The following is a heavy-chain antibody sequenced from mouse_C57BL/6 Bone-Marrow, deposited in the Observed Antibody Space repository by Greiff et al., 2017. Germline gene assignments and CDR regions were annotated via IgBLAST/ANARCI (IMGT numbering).Heavy chain of an antibody. D-gene: IGHD2-4*01. Sequence: QVQLQQSGAELVRPGTSVKVSCKASGYAFTNYLIEWVKQRPGQGLEWIGVINPGSGGTNYNEKFKGKATLTADKSSSTAYMQLSSLTSEDSAVYFCAREALGYDYERGYYFDYWGQGTTRTVSS. J-gene: IGHJ2*01. V-gene: IGHV1-54*01. CDR2: INPGSGGT. CDR1: GYAFTNYL. CDR3: AREALGYDYERGYYFDY.